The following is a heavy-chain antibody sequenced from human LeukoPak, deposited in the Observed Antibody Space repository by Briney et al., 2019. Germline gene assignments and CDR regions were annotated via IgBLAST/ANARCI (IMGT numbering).Heavy chain of an antibody. CDR2: ISAYNGNT. CDR3: ARDEMEQWLVLVDY. CDR1: GYTFTSYG. Sequence: ASVKVTCKASGYTFTSYGISWVRQAPGQGLEWMGWISAYNGNTNYAQKLQGRVTMTTDTSTSTAYMELRSLRSDDTAVYYCARDEMEQWLVLVDYWGQGTLVTVSS. D-gene: IGHD6-19*01. J-gene: IGHJ4*02. V-gene: IGHV1-18*04.